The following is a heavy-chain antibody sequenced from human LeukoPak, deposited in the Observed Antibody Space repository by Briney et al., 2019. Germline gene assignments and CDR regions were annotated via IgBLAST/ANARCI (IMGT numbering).Heavy chain of an antibody. Sequence: PGGSLRLSCAASGFTFSSYAMHWVRQAPGQGLEWMGWINPNSGGTNYAQKFQGRVTMTRDTSISTAYMELSRLRSDDTAVYYCARVFGTAVGKVRYFDYWGQGTLVTVSS. V-gene: IGHV1-2*02. CDR1: GFTFSSYA. D-gene: IGHD6-19*01. CDR2: INPNSGGT. CDR3: ARVFGTAVGKVRYFDY. J-gene: IGHJ4*02.